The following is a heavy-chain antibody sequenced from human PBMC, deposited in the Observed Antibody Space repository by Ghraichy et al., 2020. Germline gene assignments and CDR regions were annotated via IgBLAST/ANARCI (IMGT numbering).Heavy chain of an antibody. J-gene: IGHJ6*02. CDR3: ARYCSSTSCSGYYYGMDV. V-gene: IGHV3-23*01. Sequence: GGSLRLSCAASGFTFSSYAMSWVRQAPGKGLEWVSAISGSGGSTYYADSVKGRFTISRDNSKNTLYLQMNSLRAEDTAVYYCARYCSSTSCSGYYYGMDVWGQGTTVTVSS. CDR1: GFTFSSYA. CDR2: ISGSGGST. D-gene: IGHD2-2*01.